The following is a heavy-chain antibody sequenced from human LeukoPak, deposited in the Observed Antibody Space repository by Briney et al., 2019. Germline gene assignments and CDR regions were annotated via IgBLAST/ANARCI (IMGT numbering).Heavy chain of an antibody. CDR1: GFTFSSSA. CDR2: ISASGGST. Sequence: GGSLRLSCAASGFTFSSSAMSWVRQVPGKGLEWVSGISASGGSTYYADSVRGRFTISRDNSKNTLYVQMNSLRDEDTAAYYCAKDRSWESPPYLDPWGKETLATSPQ. D-gene: IGHD3-10*01. V-gene: IGHV3-23*01. CDR3: AKDRSWESPPYLDP. J-gene: IGHJ5*02.